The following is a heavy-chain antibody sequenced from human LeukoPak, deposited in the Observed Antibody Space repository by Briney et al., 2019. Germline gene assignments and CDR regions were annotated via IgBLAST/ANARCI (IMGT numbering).Heavy chain of an antibody. V-gene: IGHV1-2*02. J-gene: IGHJ4*02. CDR2: INPNSGGT. CDR3: ASEMSAILGDDYFDY. CDR1: GYTFTGYY. Sequence: ASVKVSCKASGYTFTGYYMHWVRQAPGQGLEWMGWINPNSGGTNYAQKFQGRVTMTRDTSISTAYMEPSRLRSDDTAVYYFASEMSAILGDDYFDYWGQGTLVTVSS. D-gene: IGHD3-16*01.